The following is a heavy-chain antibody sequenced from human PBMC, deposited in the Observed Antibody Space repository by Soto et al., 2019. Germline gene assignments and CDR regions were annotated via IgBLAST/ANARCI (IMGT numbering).Heavy chain of an antibody. D-gene: IGHD6-13*01. J-gene: IGHJ6*02. CDR2: IIPIFGTA. V-gene: IGHV1-69*13. CDR3: AIDVAGIAAAENYYYYGMDV. CDR1: GGTFSSYA. Sequence: SVKVSCKASGGTFSSYAISWVRQAPGQGLEWMGGIIPIFGTANYAQKFQGRVTITADESTSTAYMELSSLRSEDTAVYYCAIDVAGIAAAENYYYYGMDVWGQGTTVTVSS.